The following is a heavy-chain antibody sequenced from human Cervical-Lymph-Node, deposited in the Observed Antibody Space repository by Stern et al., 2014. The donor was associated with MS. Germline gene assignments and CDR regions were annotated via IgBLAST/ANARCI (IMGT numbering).Heavy chain of an antibody. J-gene: IGHJ4*02. CDR1: GYTFTSYG. V-gene: IGHV1-18*01. D-gene: IGHD3-22*01. CDR2: ISTYNGDT. Sequence: QMQLVQSGAEVKKPGASVKVSCKASGYTFTSYGISWVRQAPGQGLEWMGYISTYNGDTHYTQKLRDRVTMTTDTSTSTAYMELRSLRSDDTAVYYCARDGDPGEYYYDTSGYYGSDYWGQGTLVTVSS. CDR3: ARDGDPGEYYYDTSGYYGSDY.